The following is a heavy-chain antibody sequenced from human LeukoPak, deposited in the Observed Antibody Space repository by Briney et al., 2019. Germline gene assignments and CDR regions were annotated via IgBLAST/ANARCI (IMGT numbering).Heavy chain of an antibody. CDR2: IIPIFGTA. CDR3: ACTATKESSGWYVAHDY. J-gene: IGHJ4*02. Sequence: GASVKVSCKASGGTFSSYAISWVRQAPGQGLEWMGGIIPIFGTANYAQKFQGRVTITTDESTSTAYMELSSLKSEDTAVYSCACTATKESSGWYVAHDYWGQGALVSVSS. CDR1: GGTFSSYA. V-gene: IGHV1-69*05. D-gene: IGHD6-19*01.